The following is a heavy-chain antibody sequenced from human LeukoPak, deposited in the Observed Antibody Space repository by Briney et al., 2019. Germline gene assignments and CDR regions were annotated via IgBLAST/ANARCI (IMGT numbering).Heavy chain of an antibody. J-gene: IGHJ4*02. V-gene: IGHV3-48*03. CDR1: GFTFSSYE. D-gene: IGHD1-1*01. CDR2: ISSSGSTI. CDR3: ARDSDNWNDGSIDY. Sequence: GGSLRLSCAASGFTFSSYEMNWVRQAPGKGLEWVSYISSSGSTIYYADSVKGRFTNSRDNANNSLYLQMNSLRAEDTAVYYCARDSDNWNDGSIDYWGQGTLVTVSS.